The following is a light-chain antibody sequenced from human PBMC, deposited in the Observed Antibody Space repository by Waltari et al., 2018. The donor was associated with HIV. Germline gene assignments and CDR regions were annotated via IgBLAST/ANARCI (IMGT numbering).Light chain of an antibody. CDR3: VLFMGNGIWV. CDR2: STN. V-gene: IGLV8-61*01. J-gene: IGLJ3*02. CDR1: SGSVSTSSY. Sequence: HTVVTQEPSFSVSPGGTVTLTCGSSSGSVSTSSYPIWYQQTPGQASRTLIYSTNTRSSGVPDRFSGSILGNKAALTITGAQADDESDYYCVLFMGNGIWVFGGGTKLTVL.